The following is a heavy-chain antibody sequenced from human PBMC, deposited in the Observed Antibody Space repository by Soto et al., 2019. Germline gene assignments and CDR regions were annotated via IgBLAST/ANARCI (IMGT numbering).Heavy chain of an antibody. CDR3: ARSLPLFDP. V-gene: IGHV1-18*01. CDR2: ISANNGNT. Sequence: QVRLVHSETEVKKPGASVNVSCKASGYTFTSYTISWVLQAPGQGLEWMGWISANNGNTEFAQKFQDRLTMIADTTTSTAYLGLRNLRPDDTAVSYCARSLPLFDPWGQGTMVAVSS. J-gene: IGHJ5*02. CDR1: GYTFTSYT.